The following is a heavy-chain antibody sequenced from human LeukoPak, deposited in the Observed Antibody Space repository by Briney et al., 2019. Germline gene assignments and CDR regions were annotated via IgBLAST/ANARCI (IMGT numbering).Heavy chain of an antibody. V-gene: IGHV1-18*01. CDR2: ISVINSGNT. D-gene: IGHD2-21*02. CDR1: GYTFSSYG. Sequence: ASVKVSCKASGYTFSSYGINWVRQAPGQGLESMGWISVINSGNTRYAQNFQGRLTMTTDTSTTTAYMELRSLRSDDTAVYYCSREFPFCGADCFSGVFDIWGQGTMVTVS. J-gene: IGHJ3*02. CDR3: SREFPFCGADCFSGVFDI.